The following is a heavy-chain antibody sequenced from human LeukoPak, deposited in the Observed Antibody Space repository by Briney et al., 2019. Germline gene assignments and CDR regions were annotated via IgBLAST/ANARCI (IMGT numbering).Heavy chain of an antibody. CDR2: IYYSGST. D-gene: IGHD3-22*01. CDR3: ARPVIAPTLIRY. J-gene: IGHJ4*02. V-gene: IGHV4-59*05. CDR1: GGTISSYY. Sequence: SSETLSLTCTVSGGTISSYYWSWIRQPPGKGLEWIGSIYYSGSTYSNPSLKSRVTISVDTSKNQFSLKLSSVTAADTAVYYCARPVIAPTLIRYWGQGTLVTVSS.